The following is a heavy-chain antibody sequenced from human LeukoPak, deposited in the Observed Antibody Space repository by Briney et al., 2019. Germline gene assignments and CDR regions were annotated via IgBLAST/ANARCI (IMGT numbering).Heavy chain of an antibody. CDR1: GFTFSSYA. V-gene: IGHV3-30-3*01. D-gene: IGHD5-18*01. Sequence: GRSLRLSCAAPGFTFSSYAMHWVRQAPGKGLEWVAVISYDGSNKYYADSVKGRFTISRDNSKNTLYLQMNSLRAEDTAVYYCARDLLDSASDAFDIWGQGTMVTVSS. CDR2: ISYDGSNK. J-gene: IGHJ3*02. CDR3: ARDLLDSASDAFDI.